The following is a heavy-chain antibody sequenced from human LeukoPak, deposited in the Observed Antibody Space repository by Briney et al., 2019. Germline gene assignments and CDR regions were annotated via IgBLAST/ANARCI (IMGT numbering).Heavy chain of an antibody. CDR2: ISYDGSNK. CDR3: ARDSGYYDSSGYFGY. Sequence: GGSLRLSCAASEFTLSSYDMHWVRQAPGKGLEWVAVISYDGSNKYYADSVKGRFTISRDNSKNTLYLQMNSLRAEDTAVYYCARDSGYYDSSGYFGYWGQGTLVTVSS. D-gene: IGHD3-22*01. J-gene: IGHJ4*02. V-gene: IGHV3-30*03. CDR1: EFTLSSYD.